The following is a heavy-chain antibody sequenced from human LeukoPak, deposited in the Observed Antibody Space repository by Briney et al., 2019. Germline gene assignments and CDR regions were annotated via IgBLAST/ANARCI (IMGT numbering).Heavy chain of an antibody. CDR1: GGSISSGGYY. J-gene: IGHJ4*02. V-gene: IGHV4-31*11. D-gene: IGHD4-17*01. CDR2: IYYSGTT. Sequence: SETLSRTCAVYGGSISSGGYYWSWIRQHPGKGLEWIGCIYYSGTTYYHPSLTSRVAISVDTSKNQFSLKLSSVTAADTAVYYCARSGTVSTWNYWGQGTLVTVSS. CDR3: ARSGTVSTWNY.